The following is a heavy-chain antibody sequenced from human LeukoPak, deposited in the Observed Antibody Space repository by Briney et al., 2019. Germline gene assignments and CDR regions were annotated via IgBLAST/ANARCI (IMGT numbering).Heavy chain of an antibody. V-gene: IGHV3-23*01. CDR3: ARLVSGWYYFDY. D-gene: IGHD6-19*01. CDR2: ISGSGGST. CDR1: GFTFSSYA. J-gene: IGHJ4*02. Sequence: GSLRLSCAASGFTFSSYAMSWVRQAPGKGLEWVLVISGSGGSTYYADSVKGRFLISRDNSKNTLYLQMDSLRAEDTAVYYCARLVSGWYYFDYWGQGTLVTVSS.